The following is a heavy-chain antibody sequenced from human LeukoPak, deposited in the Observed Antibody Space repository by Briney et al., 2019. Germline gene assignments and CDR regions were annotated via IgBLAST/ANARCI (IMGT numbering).Heavy chain of an antibody. D-gene: IGHD3-10*01. Sequence: ASVKVSCKASGYTFTSYEINWGRQATGQGLEWMGWMNPNSGNTGYAQKFQGRVTMTRNTSISTDYMELSSLRSEDTAVYYCARGRNTMVRGVIQRDVWGQGTTVTVSS. CDR2: MNPNSGNT. V-gene: IGHV1-8*01. CDR1: GYTFTSYE. CDR3: ARGRNTMVRGVIQRDV. J-gene: IGHJ6*02.